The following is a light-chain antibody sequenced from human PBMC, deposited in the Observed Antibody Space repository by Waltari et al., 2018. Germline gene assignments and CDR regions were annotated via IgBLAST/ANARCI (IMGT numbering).Light chain of an antibody. CDR1: QRILSASNNKNY. CDR2: WAS. V-gene: IGKV4-1*01. J-gene: IGKJ4*01. Sequence: DIVMTQSPDSLAVSLGERATINCESSQRILSASNNKNYIAWYQQKPGQPPKLLIHWASTRQSGVPDRFSGSGSGTDFTLTISSLQAEDVAVYYCQQYSTVPVTFGGGTKVEIK. CDR3: QQYSTVPVT.